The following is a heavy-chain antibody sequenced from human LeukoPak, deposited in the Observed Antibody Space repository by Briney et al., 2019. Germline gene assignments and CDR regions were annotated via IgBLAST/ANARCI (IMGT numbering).Heavy chain of an antibody. CDR1: GGTFSSYA. CDR3: AKDNWNTLDP. CDR2: IIPIFGTA. V-gene: IGHV1-69*05. Sequence: SVKVSCKASGGTFSSYAISWVRQAPGQGLEWMGGIIPIFGTANYAQKFQGRVTITTDESTSTAYMELSSLRSEDTAVYYCAKDNWNTLDPWGQGTLVTVSS. J-gene: IGHJ5*02. D-gene: IGHD1-1*01.